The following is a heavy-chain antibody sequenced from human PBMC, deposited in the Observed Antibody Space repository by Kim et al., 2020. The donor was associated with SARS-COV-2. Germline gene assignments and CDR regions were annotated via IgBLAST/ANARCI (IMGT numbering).Heavy chain of an antibody. J-gene: IGHJ3*01. Sequence: TKYPESFQGRVTMPRDTSISTVYMELSRLKSDDTAVYYCARGANTLSAFDLWGQGTMVTVSS. CDR3: ARGANTLSAFDL. CDR2: T. V-gene: IGHV1-2*02.